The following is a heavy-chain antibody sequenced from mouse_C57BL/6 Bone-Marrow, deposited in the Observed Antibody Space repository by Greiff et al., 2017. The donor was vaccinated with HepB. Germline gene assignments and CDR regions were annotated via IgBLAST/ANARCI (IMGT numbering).Heavy chain of an antibody. D-gene: IGHD4-1*01. CDR3: ARHKLLLDY. CDR2: ISGGGGNT. CDR1: GFTFSSYT. J-gene: IGHJ2*01. V-gene: IGHV5-9*01. Sequence: EVKLMESGGGLVKPGGSLKLSCAASGFTFSSYTMSWVRQTPEKRLEWVATISGGGGNTYYPDSVKGRFTISRDNAKNTLYLQMSSLRSEDTALYYCARHKLLLDYWGQGTTLTVSS.